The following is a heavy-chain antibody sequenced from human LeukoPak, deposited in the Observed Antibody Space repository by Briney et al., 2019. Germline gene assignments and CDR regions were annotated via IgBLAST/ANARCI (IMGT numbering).Heavy chain of an antibody. CDR2: ISYDGSNK. CDR3: AREHIPLVSYYYYYMDV. Sequence: GGSLRLSCAASGFTFSSYAMHWVRQAPGKGLEWVAVISYDGSNKYYADSVKGRFTISRDNSKNTLYLQMNSLRAEDTAVYYCAREHIPLVSYYYYYMDVWGKGTTVTVSS. CDR1: GFTFSSYA. V-gene: IGHV3-30*04. J-gene: IGHJ6*03. D-gene: IGHD2-2*02.